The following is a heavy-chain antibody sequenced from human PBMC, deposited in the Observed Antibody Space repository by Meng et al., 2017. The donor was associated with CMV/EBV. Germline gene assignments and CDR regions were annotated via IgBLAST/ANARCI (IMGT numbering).Heavy chain of an antibody. J-gene: IGHJ5*02. CDR1: GFTFSNYG. V-gene: IGHV3-21*01. Sequence: GGSLRLSCAASGFTFSNYGMHWVRQAPGKGLEWVSSISSSSSYIYYADSVKGRFTISRDNAKNSLYLQMNSLRAEDTAVYYCARDRAAPGWFDPWGQGTLVTVSS. CDR2: ISSSSSYI. CDR3: ARDRAAPGWFDP. D-gene: IGHD6-13*01.